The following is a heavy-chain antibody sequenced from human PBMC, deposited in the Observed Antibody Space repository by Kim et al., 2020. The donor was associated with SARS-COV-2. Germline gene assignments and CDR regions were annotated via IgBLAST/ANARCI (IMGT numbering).Heavy chain of an antibody. CDR3: AKEATYPDYYYYYGMDV. CDR1: GFTFSSYG. CDR2: ISYDGSNK. D-gene: IGHD1-1*01. V-gene: IGHV3-30*18. J-gene: IGHJ6*02. Sequence: GGSLRLSCAASGFTFSSYGMHWVRQAPGKGLEWVAVISYDGSNKYYADSVKGRFTISRDNSKNTLYLQMNSLRAEDTAVYYCAKEATYPDYYYYYGMDVWGQGTTVTVSS.